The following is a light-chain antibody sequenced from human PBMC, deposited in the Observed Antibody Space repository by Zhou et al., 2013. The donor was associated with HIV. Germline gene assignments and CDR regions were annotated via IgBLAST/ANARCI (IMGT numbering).Light chain of an antibody. CDR3: QQGNSFPLT. J-gene: IGKJ4*01. CDR1: QGISSY. CDR2: AAS. Sequence: AIRMTQSPSSFSASTGDRVTITCRASQGISSYLAWYQQKPGKAPKLLIYAASTLQSGVQSRFSGSGSGTDFTLTISCLQSEDFATYYCQQGNSFPLTFGGGTKVEIK. V-gene: IGKV1-8*01.